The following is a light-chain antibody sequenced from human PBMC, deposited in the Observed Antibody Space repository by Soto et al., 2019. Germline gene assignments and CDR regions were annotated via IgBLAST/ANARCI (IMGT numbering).Light chain of an antibody. CDR2: EVS. CDR3: SSFTTSDTRV. J-gene: IGLJ3*02. V-gene: IGLV2-18*02. CDR1: SSDVGRYDR. Sequence: QSALTQAPSVSGSPGQSVTISCTGTSSDVGRYDRVSWYQQPPGTAPKLIIYEVSNRPSGVPDRFSGSKSGNTASLTISGLQAEDEADYHCSSFTTSDTRVFGGGTKLTVL.